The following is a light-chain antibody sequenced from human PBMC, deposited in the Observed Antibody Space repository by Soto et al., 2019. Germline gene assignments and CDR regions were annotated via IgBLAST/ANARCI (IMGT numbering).Light chain of an antibody. V-gene: IGKV1-39*01. CDR2: AAS. CDR1: QSISSY. J-gene: IGKJ1*01. Sequence: GDRVTITCRASQSISSYLNWYQQKPGKAPKLLIYAASSLQSGVPSRFSGSGSGTDFTLTISSLQPEDFATYYCQQSYSTPRTFGQGTKVDIK. CDR3: QQSYSTPRT.